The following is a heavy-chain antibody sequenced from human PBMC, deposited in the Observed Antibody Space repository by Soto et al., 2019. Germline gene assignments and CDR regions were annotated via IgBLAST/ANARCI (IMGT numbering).Heavy chain of an antibody. J-gene: IGHJ3*02. V-gene: IGHV3-21*01. CDR2: ISSSSSYI. D-gene: IGHD2-2*02. CDR3: ARDSYQPLLYHVAFDI. CDR1: GFTFSSYS. Sequence: PGGSLRLSCAASGFTFSSYSMNWVRQAPGKGLEWVSSISSSSSYIYYADSVKGRFTISRDNAKNSLYLQMNSLRAEDTAVYYCARDSYQPLLYHVAFDIWGQGTMVTVSS.